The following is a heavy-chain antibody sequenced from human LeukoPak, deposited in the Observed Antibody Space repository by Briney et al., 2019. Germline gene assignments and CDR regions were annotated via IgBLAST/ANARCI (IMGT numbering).Heavy chain of an antibody. CDR1: EYTFSGFY. CDR2: ISPNSGGT. Sequence: ASVKVSCKPSEYTFSGFYIHWVRQAPGQGLEWMGWISPNSGGTDYAQRFQGRVTMTRDTSISTAYMELSSLRSDDTAVYYCARANYGGNGYFDYWGQGTLVTVSS. D-gene: IGHD4-23*01. CDR3: ARANYGGNGYFDY. V-gene: IGHV1-2*02. J-gene: IGHJ4*02.